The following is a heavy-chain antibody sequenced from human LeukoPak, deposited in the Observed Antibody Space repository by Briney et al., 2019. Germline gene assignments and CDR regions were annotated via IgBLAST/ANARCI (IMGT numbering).Heavy chain of an antibody. Sequence: GGSLRLSCAASGFTFSSYSMNWVRQAPGKGLEWVSSISSSSSYIYYADSVKGRFTISRDNAKNSLYLQMNSLRAEDTAVYYCARDPYYDFWSGYPYYYYYGMDVWGQGTTVTVSS. CDR3: ARDPYYDFWSGYPYYYYYGMDV. J-gene: IGHJ6*02. CDR2: ISSSSSYI. D-gene: IGHD3-3*01. CDR1: GFTFSSYS. V-gene: IGHV3-21*01.